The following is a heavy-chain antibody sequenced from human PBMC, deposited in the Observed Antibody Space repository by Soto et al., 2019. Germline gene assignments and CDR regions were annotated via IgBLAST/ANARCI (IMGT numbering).Heavy chain of an antibody. CDR2: IFHDGTA. CDR3: ARLVYDTRLNYMYFDF. V-gene: IGHV4-4*02. D-gene: IGHD3-10*01. Sequence: SETLSLTCAVSGVPISSGNWWTWVRQSPQRGLEYIGEIFHDGTANYYPSFERRVAISVDTSKNQFSLKLTSVTAADTAIYFCARLVYDTRLNYMYFDFWGQGTLVTVSS. CDR1: GVPISSGNW. J-gene: IGHJ4*02.